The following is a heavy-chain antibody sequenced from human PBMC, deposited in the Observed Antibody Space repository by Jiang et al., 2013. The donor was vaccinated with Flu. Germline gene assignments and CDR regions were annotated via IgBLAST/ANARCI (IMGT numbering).Heavy chain of an antibody. CDR3: ARGPGSFAY. D-gene: IGHD1-14*01. V-gene: IGHV6-1*01. J-gene: IGHJ4*02. CDR2: TYYRAKWYS. Sequence: QTLSLTCAISGDSVSSNNAAWNWIRQSPSRGLEWLGRTYYRAKWYSYYAVSVKSRITINADTSKNQFSLQLTSVTPEDTAVYYCARGPGSFAYWGQGTLVTVSS. CDR1: GDSVSSNNAA.